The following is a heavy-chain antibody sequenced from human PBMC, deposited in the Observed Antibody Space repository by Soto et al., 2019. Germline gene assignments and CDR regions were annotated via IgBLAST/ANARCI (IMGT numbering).Heavy chain of an antibody. V-gene: IGHV3-7*01. Sequence: PGGSLRLSCAASGFTFSSYWMSWVRQAPGKGLEWVANIKQDGSEKYHVDSVKGRFTISRDNAKNSLYLQMNSLRAEDTAVYYCARGKVPAAISYYYYYMDVWGKGTTVTVS. CDR1: GFTFSSYW. CDR3: ARGKVPAAISYYYYYMDV. J-gene: IGHJ6*03. D-gene: IGHD2-2*02. CDR2: IKQDGSEK.